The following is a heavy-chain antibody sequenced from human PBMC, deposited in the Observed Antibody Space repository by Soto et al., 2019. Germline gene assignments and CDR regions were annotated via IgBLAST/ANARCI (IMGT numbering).Heavy chain of an antibody. J-gene: IGHJ4*02. CDR1: GGSISSSNW. CDR3: ARQDVMTTVTTFEY. V-gene: IGHV4-4*02. CDR2: IYHSGST. D-gene: IGHD4-17*01. Sequence: KPSETLSLTCSVSGGSISSSNWWSWVRQPPGKGLEWIGEIYHSGSTNYNPSLKSRVTISADKSKNQFSLKLSSVTAADTAVYYCARQDVMTTVTTFEYWGQGTLVTVSS.